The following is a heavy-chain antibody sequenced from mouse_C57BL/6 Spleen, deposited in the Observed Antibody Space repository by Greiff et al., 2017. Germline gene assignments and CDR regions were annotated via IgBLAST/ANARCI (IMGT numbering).Heavy chain of an antibody. J-gene: IGHJ3*01. CDR1: GYTFTDYN. D-gene: IGHD4-1*01. Sequence: EVKLQESGPELVKPGASVKMSCKASGYTFTDYNMHWVKQSHGKSLEWIGYINPNNGGTSYNQKFKGKATLTVNKSSSTAYMELRSLTSEDSAVYYCARLTPLGRGFAYWGQGTLVTVSA. V-gene: IGHV1-22*01. CDR2: INPNNGGT. CDR3: ARLTPLGRGFAY.